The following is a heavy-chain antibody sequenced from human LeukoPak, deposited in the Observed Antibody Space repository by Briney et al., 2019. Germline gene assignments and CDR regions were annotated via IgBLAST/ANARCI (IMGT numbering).Heavy chain of an antibody. J-gene: IGHJ3*02. CDR2: TRTKANSYTT. V-gene: IGHV3-72*01. Sequence: GGSLRLSCVASGFPFSSYWMTWVRQAPGKGLEWVGRTRTKANSYTTEYAASVKGRFTISRADSENSLYLQMNSLKTEDTAVYYCARVRYCSSTTCRGAFDIWGQGTMVTVSS. CDR3: ARVRYCSSTTCRGAFDI. CDR1: GFPFSSYW. D-gene: IGHD2-2*01.